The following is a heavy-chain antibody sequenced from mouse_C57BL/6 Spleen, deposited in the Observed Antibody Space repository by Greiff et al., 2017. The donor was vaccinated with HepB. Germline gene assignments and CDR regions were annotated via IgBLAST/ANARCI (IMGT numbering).Heavy chain of an antibody. Sequence: ESGPGLVKPSQSLSLTCSVTGYSITSGYYWNWIRQFPGNKLEWMGYISYDGSNNYNPSLQNRISITRDTSKNQFFLKLNSVTTEDTATYYCARLEYAMDYWGQGTSVTVSS. J-gene: IGHJ4*01. CDR2: ISYDGSN. CDR3: ARLEYAMDY. CDR1: GYSITSGYY. V-gene: IGHV3-6*01.